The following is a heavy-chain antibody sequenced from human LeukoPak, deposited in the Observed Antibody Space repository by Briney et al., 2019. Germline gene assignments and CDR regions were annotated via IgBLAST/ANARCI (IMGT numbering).Heavy chain of an antibody. V-gene: IGHV4-39*07. CDR1: GGSISSSSYY. CDR3: ARDDRTYYYDSGGWYFDL. D-gene: IGHD3-22*01. J-gene: IGHJ2*01. CDR2: IYYSGST. Sequence: PSETLSFTCTVSGGSISSSSYYWGWIRQPPGKGLEWIGSIYYSGSTYYNPSLKSRVTISVDTSKNQFSLKLSSVTAADTAVYYCARDDRTYYYDSGGWYFDLWGRGTLVTVSS.